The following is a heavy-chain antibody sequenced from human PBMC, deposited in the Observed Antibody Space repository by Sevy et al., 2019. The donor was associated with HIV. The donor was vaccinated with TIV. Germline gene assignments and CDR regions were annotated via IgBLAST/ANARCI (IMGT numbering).Heavy chain of an antibody. J-gene: IGHJ3*02. D-gene: IGHD3-10*01. V-gene: IGHV3-15*01. CDR3: TTSEFYGEGAFDI. CDR2: IKSKTDGGTT. Sequence: GGSLRLSCAASGFTFSNAWMSWVRQAPGKGLEWVGRIKSKTDGGTTDYAAPVKGRFTISRDDSKNTQYLQMNSLKTEDTAVYYCTTSEFYGEGAFDIWGQGTMVTVSS. CDR1: GFTFSNAW.